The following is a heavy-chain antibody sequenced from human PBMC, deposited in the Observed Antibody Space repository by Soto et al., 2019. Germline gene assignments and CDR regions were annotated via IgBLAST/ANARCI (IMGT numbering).Heavy chain of an antibody. D-gene: IGHD3-22*01. CDR1: GYTFTSYG. CDR3: ARGYPLLPQAPAEYFQH. Sequence: ASVKVSCKASGYTFTSYGISWVRQAPGQGLEWMGWISAYNGNTNYAQKLQGRVTMATDTSTSTAYMELRSLRSDDTAVYYCARGYPLLPQAPAEYFQHWGQGTLVTVSS. CDR2: ISAYNGNT. J-gene: IGHJ1*01. V-gene: IGHV1-18*04.